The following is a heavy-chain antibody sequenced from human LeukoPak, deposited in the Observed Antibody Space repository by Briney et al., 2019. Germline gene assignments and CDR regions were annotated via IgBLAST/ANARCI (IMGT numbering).Heavy chain of an antibody. CDR2: ISGSGGST. V-gene: IGHV3-23*01. CDR3: AKDLRMVVAATYDAFDI. J-gene: IGHJ3*02. CDR1: GFTFSSYA. D-gene: IGHD2-15*01. Sequence: GGSLRLSCAASGFTFSSYAMSWVRQAPGKGLEWVSAISGSGGSTYYADSVKGRFTISRDNSKNTLYLQMNSLRAEDTAVYYCAKDLRMVVAATYDAFDIWGQGTMVTVSS.